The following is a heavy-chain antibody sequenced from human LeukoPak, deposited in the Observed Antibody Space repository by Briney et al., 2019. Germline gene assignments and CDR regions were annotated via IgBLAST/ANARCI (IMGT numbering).Heavy chain of an antibody. D-gene: IGHD6-13*01. CDR2: IYYSGST. Sequence: SETLSLTCTVSGGSISSYYWSWIRQPPGKGLVWIGYIYYSGSTNYNPSLKSRVTISVDTSKNQFSLKLSSVTAADTAVYYCARDSAAAGPHYYYGMDVWGQGTTVTVSS. J-gene: IGHJ6*02. CDR1: GGSISSYY. V-gene: IGHV4-59*01. CDR3: ARDSAAAGPHYYYGMDV.